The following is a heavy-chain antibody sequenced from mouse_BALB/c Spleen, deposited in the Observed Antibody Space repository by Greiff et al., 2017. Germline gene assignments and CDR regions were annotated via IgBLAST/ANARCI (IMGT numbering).Heavy chain of an antibody. J-gene: IGHJ4*01. Sequence: EVQGVESGGGLVKPGGSLKLSCAASGFTFSSYTMSWVRQTPEKRLEWVATISSGGSYTYYPDSVKGRFTISRDNAKNTLYLQMSSLKSEDTAMYYCTRDGDAMDYWGQGTSVTVSS. CDR1: GFTFSSYT. CDR3: TRDGDAMDY. CDR2: ISSGGSYT. D-gene: IGHD3-3*01. V-gene: IGHV5-6-4*01.